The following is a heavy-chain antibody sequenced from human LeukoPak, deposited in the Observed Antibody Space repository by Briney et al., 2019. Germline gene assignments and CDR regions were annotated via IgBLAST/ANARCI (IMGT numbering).Heavy chain of an antibody. J-gene: IGHJ4*02. D-gene: IGHD1-1*01. CDR3: ARGRPTGKYDY. CDR2: INHSGST. V-gene: IGHV4-34*01. CDR1: GFTFSSYW. Sequence: GSLRLSCAASGFTFSSYWMSWVRQPPGKGLEWIGEINHSGSTNYNPSLKSRVTISVDTSKNQFSLKLSSVTAADTAVYYCARGRPTGKYDYWGQGTLVTVSS.